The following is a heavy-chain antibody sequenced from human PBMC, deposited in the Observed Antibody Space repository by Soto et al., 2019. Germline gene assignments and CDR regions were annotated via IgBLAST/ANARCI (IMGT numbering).Heavy chain of an antibody. CDR3: ARPMFPGIDGYMDV. CDR2: FDPEDGET. J-gene: IGHJ6*03. V-gene: IGHV1-24*01. CDR1: GYTLTELS. D-gene: IGHD6-13*01. Sequence: ASVKVSCKVSGYTLTELSMHWVRQAPGKGLEWMGGFDPEDGETIYAQKFQGRVTMTRDTSTSTVYMELSSLRSEDTAVYYCARPMFPGIDGYMDVWGKGTTVTVSS.